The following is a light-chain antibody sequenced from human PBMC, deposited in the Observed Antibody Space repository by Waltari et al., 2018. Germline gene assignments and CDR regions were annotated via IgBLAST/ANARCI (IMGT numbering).Light chain of an antibody. CDR2: GAS. J-gene: IGKJ1*01. Sequence: EIVLTQSPGTLSLSLGERATVSCRASQSVSRALAWYQQQPGQAPRLLSYGASTRATGIPDRFSGSGSGTDFSLTISRLEPDDFAVYYCQHYLRLPVTFGQGTTVEI. CDR1: QSVSRA. V-gene: IGKV3-20*01. CDR3: QHYLRLPVT.